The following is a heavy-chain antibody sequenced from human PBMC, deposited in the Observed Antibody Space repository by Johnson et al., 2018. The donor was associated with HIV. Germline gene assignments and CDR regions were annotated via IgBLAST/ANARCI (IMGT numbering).Heavy chain of an antibody. CDR3: ASGDELGDDAFDI. J-gene: IGHJ3*02. V-gene: IGHV3-20*04. D-gene: IGHD7-27*01. CDR1: GFTVSSNY. Sequence: VQLVESGGGLVKPGGSLRLSCAASGFTVSSNYMSWVRQAPGKGLEWVSGINWNGGSTGYADSVKGRFTISRDNAKNSLYLQMNSLRAEDTALYYCASGDELGDDAFDIWGQGTMVTVSS. CDR2: INWNGGST.